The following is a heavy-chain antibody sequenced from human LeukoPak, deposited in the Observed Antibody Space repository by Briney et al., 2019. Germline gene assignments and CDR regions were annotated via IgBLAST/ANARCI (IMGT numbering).Heavy chain of an antibody. V-gene: IGHV4-59*01. CDR3: ARHHSNYFPFDY. J-gene: IGHJ4*02. Sequence: SETLSLTCTVSGGSISSYYWSWVRQTPGKGLEWIGDIYYSGSTNYNPSLKSRVTISVDTSKNQFSLKLSSVTAADTAVYYCARHHSNYFPFDYWGQGTLVTVSS. CDR2: IYYSGST. D-gene: IGHD4-11*01. CDR1: GGSISSYY.